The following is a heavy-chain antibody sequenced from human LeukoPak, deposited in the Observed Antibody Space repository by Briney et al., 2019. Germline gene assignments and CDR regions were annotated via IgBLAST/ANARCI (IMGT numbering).Heavy chain of an antibody. J-gene: IGHJ4*02. V-gene: IGHV4-59*01. D-gene: IGHD3-22*01. CDR3: ARGLRDQYYYESSGYYYFDY. CDR1: GGSISSYY. CDR2: IYYSGST. Sequence: SETLSLTCTVSGGSISSYYWSWIRQPPGKGLEWIGYIYYSGSTNYNPSLKSRVTISVDTSKNQFSLKLSSATAADTAVYYCARGLRDQYYYESSGYYYFDYWGQGTLVTVSS.